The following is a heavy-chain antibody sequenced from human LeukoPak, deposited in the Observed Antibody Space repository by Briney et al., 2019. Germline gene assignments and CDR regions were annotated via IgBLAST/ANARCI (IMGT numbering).Heavy chain of an antibody. CDR3: ARDPGDYYGSGSSDAFDI. CDR2: IWYDGNNK. V-gene: IGHV3-33*01. Sequence: PGGSLRLSCAASGFTFSSYGMHWVRQAPGKGLEGVAVIWYDGNNKYYADSVKGRFTISRDNSKNTLYLQMNSLGAEDTAVYYCARDPGDYYGSGSSDAFDIWGQGTMVTVSS. D-gene: IGHD3-10*01. CDR1: GFTFSSYG. J-gene: IGHJ3*02.